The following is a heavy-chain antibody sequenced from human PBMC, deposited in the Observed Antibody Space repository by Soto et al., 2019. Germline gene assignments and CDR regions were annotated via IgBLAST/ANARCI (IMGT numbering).Heavy chain of an antibody. CDR3: ARGGGSSFSYYFDY. V-gene: IGHV4-34*01. D-gene: IGHD6-6*01. CDR1: GGSFSGYY. CDR2: INHSGST. Sequence: QVQLQQWGAGLLKPSETLSLTCAVYGGSFSGYYWSWIRQPPGKGLEWIGEINHSGSTNYNPSLKSRVTISVDTSKNQFSLKLSSVTAADTAVYYCARGGGSSFSYYFDYWGQGTLVTVSS. J-gene: IGHJ4*02.